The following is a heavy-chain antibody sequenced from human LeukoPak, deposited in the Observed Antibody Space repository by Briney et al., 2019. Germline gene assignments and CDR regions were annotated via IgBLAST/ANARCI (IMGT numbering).Heavy chain of an antibody. CDR1: GFTFKDYY. J-gene: IGHJ3*02. CDR2: ISSSRSTI. V-gene: IGHV3-11*01. CDR3: ASPTDSDAFDI. Sequence: GGSLRLSCAASGFTFKDYYMSWIRPAPGKGLEWVSYISSSRSTIYYADSVKGRFTISRDNAKNSLYLQMNSLRAEDTAVYYCASPTDSDAFDIWGQGTMVTVSS.